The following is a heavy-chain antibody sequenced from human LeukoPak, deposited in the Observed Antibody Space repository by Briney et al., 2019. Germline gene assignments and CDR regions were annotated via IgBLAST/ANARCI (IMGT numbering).Heavy chain of an antibody. CDR2: IIPSLGTA. CDR1: GGTFSSYA. J-gene: IGHJ6*03. D-gene: IGHD6-19*01. V-gene: IGHV1-69*06. Sequence: ASVKVSCKASGGTFSSYAISWVRQAPGQGLEWMGGIIPSLGTANYAQKFKGRVTITADKSTSTAYMELSSLRSEDTAVYYCARDRIAVAGRKYYYYMDVWGKGTTVTVSS. CDR3: ARDRIAVAGRKYYYYMDV.